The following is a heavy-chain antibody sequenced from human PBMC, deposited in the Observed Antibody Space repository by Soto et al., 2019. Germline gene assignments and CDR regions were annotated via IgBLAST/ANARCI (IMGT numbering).Heavy chain of an antibody. CDR3: ARMVRGSNIDYYHDLDV. CDR2: ISAYNGDT. J-gene: IGHJ6*03. V-gene: IGHV1-18*01. Sequence: QVQLVQSGAEVKKPGASVKVSCKASGYTFTSHGISWVRQAPGQGLEWMGWISAYNGDTNYAQKLQGRVTVTTDTSTSTAYMELRSLRSEDTAVHYCARMVRGSNIDYYHDLDVWGKGTTVTVSS. D-gene: IGHD3-10*01. CDR1: GYTFTSHG.